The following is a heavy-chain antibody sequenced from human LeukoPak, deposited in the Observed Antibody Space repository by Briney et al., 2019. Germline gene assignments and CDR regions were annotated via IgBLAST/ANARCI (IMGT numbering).Heavy chain of an antibody. CDR1: GGTFSSYA. J-gene: IGHJ3*02. Sequence: SVKVSCKASGGTFSSYAISWVRQAPGQGLEWMGRIIPILGIADYAQKFQGRVTITADKSTSTAYMELSSLRSEDTAVYYCARDHYYDSSGYLSTSDAFDIWGQGTMVTVSS. V-gene: IGHV1-69*04. D-gene: IGHD3-22*01. CDR3: ARDHYYDSSGYLSTSDAFDI. CDR2: IIPILGIA.